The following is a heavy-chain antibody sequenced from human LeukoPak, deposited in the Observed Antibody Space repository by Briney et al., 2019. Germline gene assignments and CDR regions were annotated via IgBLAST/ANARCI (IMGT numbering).Heavy chain of an antibody. CDR2: INERSNVI. V-gene: IGHV3-48*03. D-gene: IGHD1-26*01. J-gene: IGHJ4*02. CDR1: LFQFSTHE. CDR3: TMIEWERWRG. Sequence: GGTLRLSCAASLFQFSTHEMNWVREAPGQGLGGVSCINERSNVIHYADTLEGRVTVPNDNTKNALCLHINSLIAEDTTRHHCTMIEWERWRGWGQGNLVTVS.